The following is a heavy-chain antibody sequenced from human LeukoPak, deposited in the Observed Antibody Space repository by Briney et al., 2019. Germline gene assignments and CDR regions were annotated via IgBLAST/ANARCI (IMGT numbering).Heavy chain of an antibody. Sequence: PPETLSLTCTVSGGSVSSDNYYWAWIRQPPGKGLQWIGYISYSGSTNYNPSLKSRVTISLHTSKNQFSRRLSSLTAADTAVYYCARRHYYNGRAYYFLDYWGQGTLVTVSS. CDR1: GGSVSSDNYY. J-gene: IGHJ4*02. CDR3: ARRHYYNGRAYYFLDY. CDR2: ISYSGST. D-gene: IGHD3-22*01. V-gene: IGHV4-61*01.